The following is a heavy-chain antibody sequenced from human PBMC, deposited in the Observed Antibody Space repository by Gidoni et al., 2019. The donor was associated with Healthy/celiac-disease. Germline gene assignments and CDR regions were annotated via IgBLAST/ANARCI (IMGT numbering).Heavy chain of an antibody. CDR3: ARGGPRDGDYSDNWFDP. D-gene: IGHD4-17*01. CDR1: GYTFTGYY. Sequence: QVQLVQSGAEVKKPGASVKVSCKASGYTFTGYYMHWVRQAPGQGLEWMGWINPNSGGTNYAQKFQGWVTMTRDTSISTAYMELSRLRSDDTAVYYCARGGPRDGDYSDNWFDPWGQGTLVTVSS. CDR2: INPNSGGT. J-gene: IGHJ5*02. V-gene: IGHV1-2*04.